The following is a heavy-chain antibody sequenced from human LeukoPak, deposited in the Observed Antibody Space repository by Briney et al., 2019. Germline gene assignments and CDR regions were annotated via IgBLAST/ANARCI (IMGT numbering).Heavy chain of an antibody. Sequence: SVEVSCKASGGTFSSYAISWVRQAPGQGLEWMGGIIPIFGTANYAQKFQGRVTITADESTSTAYMELSSLRSEDTAVYYCARGGGSYYYYMDVWGKGTTVTVSS. CDR1: GGTFSSYA. CDR2: IIPIFGTA. D-gene: IGHD1-26*01. CDR3: ARGGGSYYYYMDV. V-gene: IGHV1-69*13. J-gene: IGHJ6*03.